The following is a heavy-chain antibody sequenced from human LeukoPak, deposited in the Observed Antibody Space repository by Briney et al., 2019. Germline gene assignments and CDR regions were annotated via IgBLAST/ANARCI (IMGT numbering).Heavy chain of an antibody. CDR1: GNYR. CDR3: VSFYETN. V-gene: IGHV3-74*01. D-gene: IGHD2-2*01. CDR2: VNSDGSWT. J-gene: IGHJ4*02. Sequence: GGSLRLSCAASGNYRMHWVRQAPGKGLVWVSHVNSDGSWTSHADSVKGRFTISKDNAKNTVYLQMNSLRTEDTAVYYCVSFYETNWGRGTLVTVSS.